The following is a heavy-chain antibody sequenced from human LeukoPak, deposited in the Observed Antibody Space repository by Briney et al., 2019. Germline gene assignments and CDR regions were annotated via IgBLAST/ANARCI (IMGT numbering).Heavy chain of an antibody. CDR3: ARAPRGHSSGSSFDY. J-gene: IGHJ4*02. CDR1: GGSFSGYY. D-gene: IGHD5-18*01. V-gene: IGHV4-34*01. CDR2: INHSGST. Sequence: SETLSLTCAVYGGSFSGYYWSWIRQPPGKGLEWIGEINHSGSTNYNPSLKSRVTISVDTSKNQFSLQLSSVTAADTAVYYCARAPRGHSSGSSFDYWGQGTLVTVSS.